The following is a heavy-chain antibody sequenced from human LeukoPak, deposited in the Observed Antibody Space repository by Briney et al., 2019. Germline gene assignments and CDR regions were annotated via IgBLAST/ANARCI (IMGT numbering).Heavy chain of an antibody. J-gene: IGHJ1*01. V-gene: IGHV4-39*07. Sequence: SETLSLTCTVSGGSISSSSYYWGRIRQPPGKGLEWIGSIYYSGSTYYNPSLKSRVTISVDTSKNQFSLKLSSVTAADTAVYYCARVYSSGWYRLAEYFQHWGQGALVTVSS. CDR3: ARVYSSGWYRLAEYFQH. CDR1: GGSISSSSYY. D-gene: IGHD6-19*01. CDR2: IYYSGST.